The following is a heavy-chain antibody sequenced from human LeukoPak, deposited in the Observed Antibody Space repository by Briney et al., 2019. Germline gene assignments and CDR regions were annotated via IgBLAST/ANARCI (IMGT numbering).Heavy chain of an antibody. J-gene: IGHJ4*02. CDR1: GFTFSSYA. Sequence: PGGSLRLSCAASGFTFSSYAMSWVRQAPGKGLEWVSAISGSGGSTYYADSVKGRFTISRDSSKNTLYLQMNSLRAEDTAVYYCAREIGCTGGSCYKGFDYWGQGTLVTVSS. V-gene: IGHV3-23*01. CDR2: ISGSGGST. CDR3: AREIGCTGGSCYKGFDY. D-gene: IGHD2-15*01.